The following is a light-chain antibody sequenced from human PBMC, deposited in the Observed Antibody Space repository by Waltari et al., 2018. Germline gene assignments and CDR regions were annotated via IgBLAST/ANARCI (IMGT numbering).Light chain of an antibody. V-gene: IGLV2-11*01. CDR2: DGS. CDR3: CSYTGTYTHWV. Sequence: HSALTQPRSVSGSPGQAVTIPCTETSHDVGAFKYFSWHQQHPGKAPKLMIYDGSKRPSGVPDRFSASKSGNTASLTISGLQAEDEADYYCCSYTGTYTHWVFGGGTKLTVL. J-gene: IGLJ3*02. CDR1: SHDVGAFKY.